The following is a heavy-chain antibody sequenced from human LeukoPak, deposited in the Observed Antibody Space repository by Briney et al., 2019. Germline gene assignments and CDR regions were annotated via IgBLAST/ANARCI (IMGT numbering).Heavy chain of an antibody. Sequence: GGSLRLSCAASGFTFSSYSMNWVRQAPGKGLEWVSSISSSSSYIYYADSVKGRFTISRDDAKNSLYLQMNSLRAEDTAVYYCASGGTLGVITDWGQGTLVTVSS. V-gene: IGHV3-21*01. CDR3: ASGGTLGVITD. CDR1: GFTFSSYS. CDR2: ISSSSSYI. J-gene: IGHJ4*02. D-gene: IGHD2-21*01.